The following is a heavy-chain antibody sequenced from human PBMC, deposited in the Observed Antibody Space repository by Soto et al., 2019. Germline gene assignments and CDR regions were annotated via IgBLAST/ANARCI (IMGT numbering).Heavy chain of an antibody. Sequence: GASVKVSCKASGYTFTSYAMHWVRQAPGQRLEWMGWINAGNGNTKYSQKFQGRVTITRDTSASTAYMELSSLRSEDTAVYYCAKATEQWLALWGPWFDPWGQGTLVTVSS. V-gene: IGHV1-3*01. CDR3: AKATEQWLALWGPWFDP. J-gene: IGHJ5*02. D-gene: IGHD6-19*01. CDR2: INAGNGNT. CDR1: GYTFTSYA.